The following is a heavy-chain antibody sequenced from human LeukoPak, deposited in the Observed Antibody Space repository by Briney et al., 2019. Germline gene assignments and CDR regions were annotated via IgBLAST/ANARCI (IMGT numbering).Heavy chain of an antibody. CDR1: GDAFNRYA. Sequence: GGSLTLSCAASGDAFNRYAMTWLRQAPGKGLGWVSTLRGSGGSTYYAESVKGRFTISRDNSKNTLYLQMNSLRAEDTAVYYCAKERVYVWHYNPAHDAFDIWGQGTIVTDSP. CDR3: AKERVYVWHYNPAHDAFDI. J-gene: IGHJ3*02. V-gene: IGHV3-23*01. D-gene: IGHD5/OR15-5a*01. CDR2: LRGSGGST.